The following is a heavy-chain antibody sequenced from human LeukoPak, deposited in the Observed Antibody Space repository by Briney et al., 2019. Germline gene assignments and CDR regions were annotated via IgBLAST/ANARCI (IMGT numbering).Heavy chain of an antibody. V-gene: IGHV5-51*01. CDR1: GYRFTSYW. J-gene: IGHJ4*02. D-gene: IGHD3-10*01. CDR2: IYPGDSDT. Sequence: GESLKISCKGSGYRFTSYWIGWVRQMPGKGLEWMGIIYPGDSDTRYSPSFQGQVTISADKSISTAYLQWSSLKASDTAMYYCASGYYGSGSYFTFDYWGQGTLVTVSS. CDR3: ASGYYGSGSYFTFDY.